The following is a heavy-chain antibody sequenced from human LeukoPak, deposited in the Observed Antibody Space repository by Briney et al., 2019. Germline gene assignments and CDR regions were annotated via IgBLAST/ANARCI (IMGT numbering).Heavy chain of an antibody. V-gene: IGHV4-61*02. CDR3: ARLWKGGDYDGYYFDY. CDR2: IYTSGST. D-gene: IGHD4-17*01. Sequence: PSETLSLTCTVSGVSITSGSYYWRWIRQPAGKGLEWLGRIYTSGSTNYSPSLKSRVTISLDTSKNQFSLKLSSVAAADTAVYYCARLWKGGDYDGYYFDYWGQGTLVTVSS. J-gene: IGHJ4*02. CDR1: GVSITSGSYY.